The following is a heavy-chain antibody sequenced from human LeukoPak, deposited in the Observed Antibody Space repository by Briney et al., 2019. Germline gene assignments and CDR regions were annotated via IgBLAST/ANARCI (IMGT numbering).Heavy chain of an antibody. J-gene: IGHJ4*02. Sequence: ASVKVSCKASGDTFSNYDVTWVRQAPGQGLEWMGRIIPVFDTAKYAQNFQGRVTMTTDESSSTAYMELYSLRSEDTAVYYCALWAEKQLVYFDFWGQEPLVTVP. CDR2: IIPVFDTA. D-gene: IGHD6-13*01. CDR1: GDTFSNYD. CDR3: ALWAEKQLVYFDF. V-gene: IGHV1-69*05.